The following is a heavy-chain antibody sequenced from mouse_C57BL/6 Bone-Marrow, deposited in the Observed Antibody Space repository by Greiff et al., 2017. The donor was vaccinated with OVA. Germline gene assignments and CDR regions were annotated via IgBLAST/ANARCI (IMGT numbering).Heavy chain of an antibody. CDR2: IWGVGST. CDR3: ASPYCYGSSSPFGY. D-gene: IGHD1-1*01. J-gene: IGHJ3*01. CDR1: GFSLTSYG. Sequence: QVQLKEPGPGLVAPSQSLSLTCTVSGFSLTSYGVDWVRQSPGQGLEWLGVIWGVGSTNYNSALKSRLSISKDNSNSQVCLKMNSLQTDDTAMYYCASPYCYGSSSPFGYWGQGTLVTVSA. V-gene: IGHV2-6*01.